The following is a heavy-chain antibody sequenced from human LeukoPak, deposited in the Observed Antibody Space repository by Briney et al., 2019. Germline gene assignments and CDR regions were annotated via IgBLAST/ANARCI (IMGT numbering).Heavy chain of an antibody. CDR2: VYSGGST. V-gene: IGHV3-53*01. CDR1: GVSVSDSY. Sequence: GGSLRLSCAASGVSVSDSYMNWVRQAPGKGLEWVSVVYSGGSTYYADSVQGRFTISRDNSNNTLYLQMNSLRVGDTAVYYCARDGAGFDYWGQGILVTVSS. D-gene: IGHD6-13*01. CDR3: ARDGAGFDY. J-gene: IGHJ4*02.